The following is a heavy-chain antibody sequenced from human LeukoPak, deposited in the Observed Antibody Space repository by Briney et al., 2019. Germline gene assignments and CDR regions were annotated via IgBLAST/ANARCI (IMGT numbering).Heavy chain of an antibody. D-gene: IGHD6-19*01. CDR3: ARDRDSSGWTFDY. CDR1: GGSISSGDYY. J-gene: IGHJ4*02. V-gene: IGHV4-30-4*01. Sequence: PSETLSLTCTVSGGSISSGDYYWSWIRQPPGKGLEWIGNIYYSGSTYYNPSLKSRVTISVDTSKNQFSLKLSSVTAADTAVYYCARDRDSSGWTFDYWGQGTLVTVSS. CDR2: IYYSGST.